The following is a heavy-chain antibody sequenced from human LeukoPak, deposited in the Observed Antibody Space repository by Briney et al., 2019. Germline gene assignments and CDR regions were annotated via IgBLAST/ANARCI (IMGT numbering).Heavy chain of an antibody. D-gene: IGHD2-15*01. CDR3: ARSLLLVVAQSVFEY. J-gene: IGHJ4*02. V-gene: IGHV4-61*02. Sequence: SQTLSLTCTVSGGSISSGSYYWSWIRQPAGKGLEWIGRIYTSGSTNYNPSLKSRVTISVDTSKNQFSLKLSSVTAADTAVYYCARSLLLVVAQSVFEYWGQATLVSVSS. CDR1: GGSISSGSYY. CDR2: IYTSGST.